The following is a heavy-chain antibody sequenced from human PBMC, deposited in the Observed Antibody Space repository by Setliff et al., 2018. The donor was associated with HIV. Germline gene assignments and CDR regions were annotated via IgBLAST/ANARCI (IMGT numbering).Heavy chain of an antibody. Sequence: PSETLSLTCTVSGGSIRGSNYYWAWIRQPPGKGLEWIGSSYYSGSTYSNPSLKSRVTISVDTSKNQFSLKLTSVTAADTAIYYCATDTAFLQEGTEFWGQGALVTVPS. CDR1: GGSIRGSNYY. D-gene: IGHD5-18*01. V-gene: IGHV4-39*01. CDR2: SYYSGST. CDR3: ATDTAFLQEGTEF. J-gene: IGHJ4*02.